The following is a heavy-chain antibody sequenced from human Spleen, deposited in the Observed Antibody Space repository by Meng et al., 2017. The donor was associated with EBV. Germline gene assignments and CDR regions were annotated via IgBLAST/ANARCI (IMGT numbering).Heavy chain of an antibody. CDR3: ARGDYYNDFDY. D-gene: IGHD3-22*01. V-gene: IGHV1-69*01. Sequence: QFPLARSGPTGKTPGFSVKVSCKATGDTFSSGAFSWVRQAPGQGLEWMGGIIPVFGTTKYTQKFQGRVTITADESTSAVYMDLSSLRSDDTAVYYCARGDYYNDFDYWGQGTLVTVSS. J-gene: IGHJ4*02. CDR1: GDTFSSGA. CDR2: IIPVFGTT.